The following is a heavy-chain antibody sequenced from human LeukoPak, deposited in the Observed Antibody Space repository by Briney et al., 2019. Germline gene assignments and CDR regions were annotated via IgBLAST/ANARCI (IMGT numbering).Heavy chain of an antibody. CDR1: GYTFSDYT. CDR3: TRDLEY. V-gene: IGHV3-48*01. CDR2: ISSGGSVM. Sequence: GGSLRLSCGASGYTFSDYTMNWVRQAPGNGPEWISYISSGGSVMHYADSVKGRFTISRDNVENSLYLQMNSLRVEDTAVYYCTRDLEYWGQGVLVTVSS. J-gene: IGHJ4*02.